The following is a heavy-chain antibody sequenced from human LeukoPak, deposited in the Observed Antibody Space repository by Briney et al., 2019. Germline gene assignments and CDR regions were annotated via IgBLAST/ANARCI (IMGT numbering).Heavy chain of an antibody. CDR2: INPKSGGT. CDR1: GYTFTGYH. J-gene: IGHJ4*02. V-gene: IGHV1-2*02. CDR3: ARDRGIAAAGTVGY. D-gene: IGHD6-13*01. Sequence: GASVKVSCKTSGYTFTGYHMHWVRQAPGQGLEWMGWINPKSGGTNYAQKFQGRDTMTRDTSISTAYMELSRLRSDDTAVCYCARDRGIAAAGTVGYWGQGTLVTVSS.